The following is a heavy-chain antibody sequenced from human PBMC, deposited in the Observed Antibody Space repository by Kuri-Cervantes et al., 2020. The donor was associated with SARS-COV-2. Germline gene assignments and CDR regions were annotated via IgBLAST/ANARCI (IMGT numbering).Heavy chain of an antibody. CDR2: IIPIFGTA. J-gene: IGHJ4*02. CDR3: ARLPSGWATTNFDY. Sequence: SVKVSCKASGGTFSSYAISWVRQAPGQGLEWMGGIIPIFGTANYAQKFQGGVTITADESTSTAYMELSSLRSEDTAVYYCARLPSGWATTNFDYWGQGTQVTVSS. V-gene: IGHV1-69*13. CDR1: GGTFSSYA. D-gene: IGHD5-12*01.